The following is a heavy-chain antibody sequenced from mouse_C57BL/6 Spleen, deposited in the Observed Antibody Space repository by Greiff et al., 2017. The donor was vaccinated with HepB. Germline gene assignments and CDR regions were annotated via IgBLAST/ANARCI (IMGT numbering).Heavy chain of an antibody. CDR1: GYALSSSW. D-gene: IGHD2-1*01. J-gene: IGHJ2*01. V-gene: IGHV1-82*01. Sequence: VQLQQSGPELVKPGASVKISCKASGYALSSSWMNWVKQRPGKGLEWIGRIYPGDGDTNYNGKFKGKATLTADKSSSTAYMQLSSLTSEDSAVYFCAAWDGNYGWGQGTTLTVSS. CDR2: IYPGDGDT. CDR3: AAWDGNYG.